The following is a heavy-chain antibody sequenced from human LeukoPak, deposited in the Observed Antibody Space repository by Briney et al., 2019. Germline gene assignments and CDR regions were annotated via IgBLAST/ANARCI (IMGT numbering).Heavy chain of an antibody. V-gene: IGHV4-39*07. Sequence: SETLSLTCTVSGGSISSSSYYWGWIRQPPGKGLEWIGTIYYSGSTYYNPSLKSRVTISVDTSKNQFSLKLSSVTAADTALYYCARLPGSSVLSYYFDYWAREPWSPSPQ. CDR2: IYYSGST. CDR3: ARLPGSSVLSYYFDY. J-gene: IGHJ4*02. CDR1: GGSISSSSYY. D-gene: IGHD6-6*01.